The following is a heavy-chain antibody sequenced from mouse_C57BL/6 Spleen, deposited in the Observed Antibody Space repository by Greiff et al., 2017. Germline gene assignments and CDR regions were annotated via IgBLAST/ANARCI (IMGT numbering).Heavy chain of an antibody. V-gene: IGHV5-17*01. J-gene: IGHJ1*03. CDR2: ISSGSSTI. CDR3: ARPGITTVVDWYFDV. D-gene: IGHD1-1*01. CDR1: GFTFSDYG. Sequence: EVQVVESGGGLVKPGGSLKLSCAASGFTFSDYGMHWVRQAPEKGLEWVAYISSGSSTIYYADTVKGRFTISRDNAKNTLFLQMTSLRSEDTAMYYCARPGITTVVDWYFDVWGTGTTVTVSS.